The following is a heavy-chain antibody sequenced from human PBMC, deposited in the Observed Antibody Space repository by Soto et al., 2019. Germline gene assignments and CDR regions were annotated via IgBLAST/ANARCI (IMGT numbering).Heavy chain of an antibody. Sequence: ASETLSLTCSLSGDSIISRGYYWDWIRQPAGKGLEWIGYIYYSGITNYNPSLKSRVTISVDTSKNQFSLKLSSVTAADTAVYYCARYKSNYYYGMDVWGQGTTVTVSS. D-gene: IGHD1-20*01. CDR2: IYYSGIT. CDR3: ARYKSNYYYGMDV. V-gene: IGHV4-61*05. J-gene: IGHJ6*02. CDR1: GDSIISRGYY.